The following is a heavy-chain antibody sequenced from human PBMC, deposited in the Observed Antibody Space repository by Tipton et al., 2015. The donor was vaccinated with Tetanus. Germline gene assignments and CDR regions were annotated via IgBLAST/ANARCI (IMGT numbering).Heavy chain of an antibody. CDR2: VYHNGNT. CDR1: GASVSRSSHY. Sequence: LRLSCSVSGASVSRSSHYWTWIRQPPGKEPEWVGYVYHNGNTNYHPSLKGRLTISVDTSKNQFSLNLKSVITADTAIYYCARANSDYPKKGPFDYWGQGILVIVSS. D-gene: IGHD5-12*01. V-gene: IGHV4-61*01. J-gene: IGHJ4*02. CDR3: ARANSDYPKKGPFDY.